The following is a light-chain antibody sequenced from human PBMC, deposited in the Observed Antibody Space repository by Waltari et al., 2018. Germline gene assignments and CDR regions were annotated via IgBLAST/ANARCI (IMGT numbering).Light chain of an antibody. V-gene: IGKV3-15*01. Sequence: EIVMMQCPATLSVFPGERANLSCRASQSIRSNLAWYQHKPGQAPRLLIYGASTRATGIPAMFSGSGSGTEFTLTISSLQSEDFAVYFCQQYDNWLGTFGQGTKVEIK. CDR3: QQYDNWLGT. CDR2: GAS. CDR1: QSIRSN. J-gene: IGKJ1*01.